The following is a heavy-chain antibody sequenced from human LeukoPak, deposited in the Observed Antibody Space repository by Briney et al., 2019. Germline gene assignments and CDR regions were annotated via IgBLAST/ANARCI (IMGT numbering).Heavy chain of an antibody. J-gene: IGHJ3*02. D-gene: IGHD3-10*01. Sequence: SETLSLTCTVSGXSISGSHFYWGWIRQPPGKGPEWIPSIYYTGSTYYNPSLKSRVTISVDTYKNQFSLKVTSVTAADTAMYYCARPDDASGGDDSAFHIWGQGTMVTVSP. V-gene: IGHV4-39*01. CDR1: GXSISGSHFY. CDR3: ARPDDASGGDDSAFHI. CDR2: IYYTGST.